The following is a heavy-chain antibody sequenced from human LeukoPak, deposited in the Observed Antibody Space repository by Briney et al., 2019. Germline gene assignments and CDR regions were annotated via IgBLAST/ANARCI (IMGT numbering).Heavy chain of an antibody. CDR1: GGSFSGYY. Sequence: SETLSLTCAVYGGSFSGYYWSWIRQPPGKGLEWIGEINHSGSTNYNPSLKSRVTISVDTSKNQFSLKLSSVTAADTAVYYCARGNYDYVWGSSVWGQGTLVTVSS. V-gene: IGHV4-34*01. CDR2: INHSGST. CDR3: ARGNYDYVWGSSV. D-gene: IGHD3-16*01. J-gene: IGHJ4*02.